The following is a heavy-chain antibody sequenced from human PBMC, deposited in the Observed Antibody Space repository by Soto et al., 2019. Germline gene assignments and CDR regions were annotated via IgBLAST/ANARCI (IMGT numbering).Heavy chain of an antibody. D-gene: IGHD6-13*01. CDR3: AKNGNPYPGIAAAEIDY. V-gene: IGHV3-23*01. CDR2: ISGSGGST. CDR1: GFTFSSYA. Sequence: GGSLRLSCAASGFTFSSYAMSWVRQAPGKGLEWVSAISGSGGSTYYADSVKGRFTISRDNSKKTLYLQMNSLRAEDTAVYYCAKNGNPYPGIAAAEIDYWGQGTLVTVSS. J-gene: IGHJ4*02.